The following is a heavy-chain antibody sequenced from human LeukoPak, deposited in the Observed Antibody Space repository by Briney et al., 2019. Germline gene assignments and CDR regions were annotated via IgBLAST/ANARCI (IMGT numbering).Heavy chain of an antibody. V-gene: IGHV1-8*01. CDR3: ARGWRYYDFWSGYWERRKDYYGMEV. J-gene: IGHJ6*02. Sequence: ASVKVSCKPSGYTFTSYDINWVRQATGQGLEGMGWMNPNNGNTVYAQKFQGRVTVTRNTSISTAYMELSSLRSEDTAVYYCARGWRYYDFWSGYWERRKDYYGMEVWGPGTTVTVSS. CDR1: GYTFTSYD. D-gene: IGHD3-3*01. CDR2: MNPNNGNT.